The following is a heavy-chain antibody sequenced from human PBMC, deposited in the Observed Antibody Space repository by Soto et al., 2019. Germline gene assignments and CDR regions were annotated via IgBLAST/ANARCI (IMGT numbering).Heavy chain of an antibody. D-gene: IGHD2-2*01. J-gene: IGHJ3*02. CDR2: IYPGDSDT. Sequence: GESLKLSCKGSGYSFTSYWIGWVRQMPGKGLEWMGIIYPGDSDTRYSPSFQGQVTISADKSISTAYLQWSSLKASDTAMYYCARRRYCSSTSCYLGDDAFDIWGQGTMVTVSS. CDR3: ARRRYCSSTSCYLGDDAFDI. V-gene: IGHV5-51*01. CDR1: GYSFTSYW.